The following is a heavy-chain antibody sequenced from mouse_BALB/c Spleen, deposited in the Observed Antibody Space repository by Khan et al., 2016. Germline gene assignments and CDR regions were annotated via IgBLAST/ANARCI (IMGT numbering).Heavy chain of an antibody. CDR2: IDPYNGGT. Sequence: VQLKESGPELVKPGASVKVSCKASGYAFTSYNMYWLKQSHGKSLEWIGYIDPYNGGTMYNPKFKGKATLTVDNSSSTAHIHLNSLTPEDSAVYYCASDLLWYAMDYWGQGTSVTVSS. D-gene: IGHD2-1*01. CDR3: ASDLLWYAMDY. J-gene: IGHJ4*01. V-gene: IGHV1S135*01. CDR1: GYAFTSYN.